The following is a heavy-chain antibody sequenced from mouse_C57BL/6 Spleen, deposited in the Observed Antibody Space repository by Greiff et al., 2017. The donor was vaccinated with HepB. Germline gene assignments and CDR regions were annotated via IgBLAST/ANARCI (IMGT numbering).Heavy chain of an antibody. V-gene: IGHV1-81*01. CDR3: ARYYYGSSDYAMDY. CDR2: IYPRSGST. CDR1: GYTFTSYG. J-gene: IGHJ4*01. D-gene: IGHD1-1*01. Sequence: VQLQQSGAELARPGASVKLSCKASGYTFTSYGISWVKQRTGQGLEWIGEIYPRSGSTYYNEKFKGKATLTADKSSSTAYMELRSLTSEDSAVYFCARYYYGSSDYAMDYWGQGTSVTVSS.